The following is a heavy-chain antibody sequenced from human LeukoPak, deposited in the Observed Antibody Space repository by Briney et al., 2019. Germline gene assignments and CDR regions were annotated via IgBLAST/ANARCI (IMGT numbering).Heavy chain of an antibody. CDR1: GGSFSGYY. Sequence: PSETLSLTCAVYGGSFSGYYWGWIRQPPGKGLEWIGSIYYSGSTYYNPSLKSRVTISVDTSKNQFSLRLSSVTAADTAVYYCARIPLGYCSGGNCYSADWGQGTLVTVSS. J-gene: IGHJ4*02. V-gene: IGHV4-34*01. CDR3: ARIPLGYCSGGNCYSAD. CDR2: IYYSGST. D-gene: IGHD2-15*01.